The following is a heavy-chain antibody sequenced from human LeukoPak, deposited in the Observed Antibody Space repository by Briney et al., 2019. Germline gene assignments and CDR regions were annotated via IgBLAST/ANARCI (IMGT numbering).Heavy chain of an antibody. CDR1: GFFFNNYG. CDR3: AKDGVLYYDSWSDYSHHYYYMDV. D-gene: IGHD3-3*01. V-gene: IGHV3-30*02. J-gene: IGHJ6*03. CDR2: IRFNGNNQ. Sequence: HPGGSLRLSCGASGFFFNNYGMHWVRQAPGKGLEWVAFIRFNGNNQYYADSVKGRFTISRDNSDNMVYLQLNSLRTEDTAVYYCAKDGVLYYDSWSDYSHHYYYMDVWGEGTTVTVSS.